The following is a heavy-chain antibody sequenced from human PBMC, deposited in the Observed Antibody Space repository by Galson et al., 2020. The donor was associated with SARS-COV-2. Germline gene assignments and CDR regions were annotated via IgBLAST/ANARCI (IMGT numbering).Heavy chain of an antibody. Sequence: ASVKVSCKAYGYTFTGYYMHWVRQAPGQGLEWMGWINPNSGGTNYAQKFQGRVTMTRDTSISTAYMELSRLRSDDTAVYYCARPSTFHTYYYGVWGQGTLVTVSS. V-gene: IGHV1-2*02. CDR3: ARPSTFHTYYYGV. D-gene: IGHD3-10*01. CDR2: INPNSGGT. J-gene: IGHJ4*02. CDR1: GYTFTGYY.